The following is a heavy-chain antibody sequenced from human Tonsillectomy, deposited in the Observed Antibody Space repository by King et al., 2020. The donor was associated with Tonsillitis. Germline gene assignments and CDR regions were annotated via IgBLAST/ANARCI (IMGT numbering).Heavy chain of an antibody. J-gene: IGHJ4*02. V-gene: IGHV3-48*04. Sequence: QLVQSGGGLVQPGGSLRLSCAASGFTFSSYSMNWVRQAPGKGLEWVSYITSSSSTIYYADSVRGRFTISRDNAKNSLYLQMNSLRAEDTAVYYCARVVGRYSGYDYPYWGQGTLVTVSS. CDR2: ITSSSSTI. CDR1: GFTFSSYS. D-gene: IGHD5-12*01. CDR3: ARVVGRYSGYDYPY.